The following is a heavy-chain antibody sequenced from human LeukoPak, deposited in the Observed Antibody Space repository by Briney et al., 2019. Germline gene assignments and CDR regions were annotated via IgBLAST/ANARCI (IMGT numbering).Heavy chain of an antibody. CDR3: ARGRVEMATIDFDY. D-gene: IGHD5-24*01. CDR2: INHSGST. V-gene: IGHV4-34*01. CDR1: GGSFSGYY. J-gene: IGHJ4*02. Sequence: SETLSLTCAVYGGSFSGYYWSWIRQPPGKGLEWMGEINHSGSTNYNPSLKSRVTISVDTSKNQFSLKLSSVTAADTAMYYCARGRVEMATIDFDYWGQGTLVTVSS.